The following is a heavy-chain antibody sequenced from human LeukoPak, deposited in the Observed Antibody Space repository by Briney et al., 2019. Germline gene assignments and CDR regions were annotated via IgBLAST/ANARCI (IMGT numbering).Heavy chain of an antibody. CDR2: ISYDGSNK. D-gene: IGHD5-24*01. J-gene: IGHJ4*02. CDR3: ARDGGVEMATIAFDY. V-gene: IGHV3-30*04. Sequence: PGGSLRLSCAASGFTFSSYAMHWVRQAPGKGLEGVAVISYDGSNKYYADSVKGRFTISRDNSKNTLYLQMNSLRAEDTAVYYCARDGGVEMATIAFDYWGQGTLVTVSS. CDR1: GFTFSSYA.